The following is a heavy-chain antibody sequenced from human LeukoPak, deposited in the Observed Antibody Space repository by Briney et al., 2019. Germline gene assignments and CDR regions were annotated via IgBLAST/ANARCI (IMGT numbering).Heavy chain of an antibody. CDR2: ISWNSGSI. V-gene: IGHV3-9*01. Sequence: AGGSLRLSCAASGFTFSTYSMNWVRRAPGKGLEWVSGISWNSGSIGYADSVKGRFTISRDNAKNSLYLQVNSLRAEDTALYYCAKEASSRRYFDLWGRGTLVTVSS. CDR1: GFTFSTYS. CDR3: AKEASSRRYFDL. J-gene: IGHJ2*01.